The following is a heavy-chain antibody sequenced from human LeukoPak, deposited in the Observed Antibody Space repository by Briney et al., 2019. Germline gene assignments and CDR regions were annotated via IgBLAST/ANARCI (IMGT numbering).Heavy chain of an antibody. CDR1: GFTFSSYG. J-gene: IGHJ4*02. Sequence: PGRSLRLSCAASGFTFSSYGMHWVRQAPGKGLERVAVISYDGSNKYYADSVKGRFTISRDNSKNTLYLQMNSLRAEDTAVYYCAKGPLTVTFYFDYWGQGTLVTVSS. CDR2: ISYDGSNK. D-gene: IGHD4-17*01. CDR3: AKGPLTVTFYFDY. V-gene: IGHV3-30*18.